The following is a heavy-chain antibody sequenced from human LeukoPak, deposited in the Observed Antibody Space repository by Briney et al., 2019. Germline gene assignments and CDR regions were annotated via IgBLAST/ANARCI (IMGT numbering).Heavy chain of an antibody. D-gene: IGHD4-17*01. Sequence: GGSLRLSCAASGFTFSSYAMSWVRQAPGKGLEWVSGIRGSGRIANLADSVQGRFTISRDNSKNTLYLQMNSLRAEDSAIYYCAKRATVTTTYNYYYMDVWGIGTTVIVSS. CDR2: IRGSGRIA. CDR1: GFTFSSYA. V-gene: IGHV3-23*01. J-gene: IGHJ6*03. CDR3: AKRATVTTTYNYYYMDV.